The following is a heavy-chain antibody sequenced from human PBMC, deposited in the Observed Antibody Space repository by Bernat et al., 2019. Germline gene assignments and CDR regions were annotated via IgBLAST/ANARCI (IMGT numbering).Heavy chain of an antibody. V-gene: IGHV3-23*04. Sequence: EVQLVESGGGLVQPGGSLRLSCAASGFTFSSYAMSWVRQAPGKGLEWVSAISGSGGSTYYADSVKGRFTISRDNSKSTLYLQMNSLRAEDTAVYYCATDIYGSGSYIGYWGQGTLVTVSS. CDR3: ATDIYGSGSYIGY. CDR2: ISGSGGST. D-gene: IGHD3-10*01. J-gene: IGHJ4*02. CDR1: GFTFSSYA.